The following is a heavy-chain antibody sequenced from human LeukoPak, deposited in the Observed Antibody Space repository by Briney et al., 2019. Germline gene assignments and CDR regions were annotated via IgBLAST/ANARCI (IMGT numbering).Heavy chain of an antibody. V-gene: IGHV3-23*01. D-gene: IGHD2/OR15-2a*01. Sequence: GGSLRLSCAASGFTFSSYAMSWVRQAPGKGLEWVSAISGSGASTYYADSVKGRFTISRDNSKNTRYLQMNSLTAEDTAVYYCAKDFTLLPYAYFDSWGQGTLVTVSS. CDR3: AKDFTLLPYAYFDS. J-gene: IGHJ4*02. CDR2: ISGSGAST. CDR1: GFTFSSYA.